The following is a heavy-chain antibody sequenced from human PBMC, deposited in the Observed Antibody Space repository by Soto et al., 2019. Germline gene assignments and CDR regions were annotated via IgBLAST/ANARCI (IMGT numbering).Heavy chain of an antibody. CDR1: GLIFNVYN. Sequence: GSRRLPCSASGLIFNVYNMNWVRQDAGKGLEWVSSISSCSSYIYYADSVKVRFTVSRDNAKNSLYLEMTTLRAEDPALYYSARRRAAAGTLTFDYWGQGIPVTVYS. CDR2: ISSCSSYI. D-gene: IGHD6-13*01. V-gene: IGHV3-21*01. CDR3: ARRRAAAGTLTFDY. J-gene: IGHJ4*02.